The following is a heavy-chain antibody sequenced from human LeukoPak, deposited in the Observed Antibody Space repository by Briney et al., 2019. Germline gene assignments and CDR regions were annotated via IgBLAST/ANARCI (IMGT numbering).Heavy chain of an antibody. CDR2: ISYDGTDT. CDR1: GYTFINHG. V-gene: IGHV3-30*18. Sequence: GRSLRLSCEASGYTFINHGVHWVRQAPGKGLEWVAVISYDGTDTFYSDSVKGRFTISRDDSKNTLTLQMNSLRLEDTAIYYCAKDDAGIPDYWGQGTLVTVSS. J-gene: IGHJ4*02. CDR3: AKDDAGIPDY. D-gene: IGHD2-21*01.